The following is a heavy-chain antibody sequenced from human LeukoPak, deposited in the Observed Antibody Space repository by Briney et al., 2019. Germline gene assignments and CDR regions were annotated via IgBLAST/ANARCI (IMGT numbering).Heavy chain of an antibody. CDR3: ATYRRGYHDSSESYYFDY. Sequence: PGGSLRLSCAASGFTVSSNYMSWVRQAPGKGLEWVSIIYSGGSTYYADSVKGRFTISRDNSKNTLYLQMNSLRAENTAVYYCATYRRGYHDSSESYYFDYWGQGTLVTVSS. CDR1: GFTVSSNY. CDR2: IYSGGST. V-gene: IGHV3-53*01. J-gene: IGHJ4*02. D-gene: IGHD3-22*01.